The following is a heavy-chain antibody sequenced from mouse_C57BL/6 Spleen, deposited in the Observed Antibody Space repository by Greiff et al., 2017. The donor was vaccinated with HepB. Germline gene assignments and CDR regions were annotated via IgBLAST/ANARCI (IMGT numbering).Heavy chain of an antibody. Sequence: EVHLVESGGGLVKPGGSLKLSCAASGFTFSSYAMSWVRQTPEKRLEWVATISDGGSYTYYPDNVKGRFTISRDNAKNNLYLQRSHLKSEDTAMYYCAREGNDYDGVFAYWGQGTLVTVSA. V-gene: IGHV5-4*01. D-gene: IGHD2-4*01. CDR1: GFTFSSYA. CDR2: ISDGGSYT. J-gene: IGHJ3*01. CDR3: AREGNDYDGVFAY.